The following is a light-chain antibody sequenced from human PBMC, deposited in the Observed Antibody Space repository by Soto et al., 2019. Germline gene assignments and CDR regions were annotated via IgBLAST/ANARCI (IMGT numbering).Light chain of an antibody. Sequence: QCVLTQPRSVSGAPGESVTISCTGTSSDVGGYDLVSWYQQHPGKAPKLMIYDVTKRPSGVPDRFSGSRSGNTAFLTIFRFQAEKEDIYYCCSYGAPYTFYASGPGTKFPVL. CDR1: SSDVGGYDL. CDR2: DVT. V-gene: IGLV2-11*01. J-gene: IGLJ1*01. CDR3: CSYGAPYTFYA.